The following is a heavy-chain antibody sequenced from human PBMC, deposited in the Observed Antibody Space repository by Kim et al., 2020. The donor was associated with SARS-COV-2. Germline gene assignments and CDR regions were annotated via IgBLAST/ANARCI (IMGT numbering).Heavy chain of an antibody. CDR1: GGSVSDPTYY. CDR3: ARVKGRYCGGDCYFAFEI. CDR2: IYYAGNT. Sequence: SETLSLTCAVSGGSVSDPTYYWGWIRQPPGKGLEWVGNIYYAGNTFYNPSLKIRVPISVDMSKNQFSLKLSSVTAADTAVYYCARVKGRYCGGDCYFAFEIWGQGTMATVSS. D-gene: IGHD2-21*02. V-gene: IGHV4-39*07. J-gene: IGHJ3*02.